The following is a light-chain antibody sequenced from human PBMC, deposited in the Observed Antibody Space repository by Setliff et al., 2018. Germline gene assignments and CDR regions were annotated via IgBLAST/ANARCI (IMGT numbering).Light chain of an antibody. CDR1: NSDVGGYNY. CDR3: LSYTSETTHAL. Sequence: QSALTQPAAVSGSPGQSITISCAGTNSDVGGYNYVSWYQQHPNKAPKLMIYEVTKRPSGVSDRFSGSKSGNTASLTTSGLQAEDEADYYCLSYTSETTHALFAGGTK. J-gene: IGLJ2*01. CDR2: EVT. V-gene: IGLV2-14*03.